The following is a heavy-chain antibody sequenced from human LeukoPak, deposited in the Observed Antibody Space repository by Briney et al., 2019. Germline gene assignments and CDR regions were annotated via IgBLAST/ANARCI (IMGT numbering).Heavy chain of an antibody. V-gene: IGHV3-21*01. CDR3: TRGYGGNSEVAFDI. CDR1: GFTFSSYW. D-gene: IGHD4-23*01. J-gene: IGHJ3*02. Sequence: GGSLRLSCAASGFTFSSYWMHWVRQAPGKGLEWVSSISSSDSYIYYADSVKGRFTISRDDSKNTLYLQMNSLRAEDTAVYYCTRGYGGNSEVAFDIWGQGTMVTVSS. CDR2: ISSSDSYI.